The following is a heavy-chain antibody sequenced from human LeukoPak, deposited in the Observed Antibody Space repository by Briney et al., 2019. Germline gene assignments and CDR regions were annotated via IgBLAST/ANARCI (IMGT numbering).Heavy chain of an antibody. V-gene: IGHV3-30*18. CDR1: GFTFSSYG. CDR2: ISYDGSNK. D-gene: IGHD4-23*01. J-gene: IGHJ4*01. Sequence: GGSLRLSCAASGFTFSSYGMHWVRQAPGKGLEWVAVISYDGSNKYYADSVKGRFTISRDNSKNTLYLQMSSLGAEDTAVYYCAKVPHYGGNSPYFDSWGQEPWSPSPQ. CDR3: AKVPHYGGNSPYFDS.